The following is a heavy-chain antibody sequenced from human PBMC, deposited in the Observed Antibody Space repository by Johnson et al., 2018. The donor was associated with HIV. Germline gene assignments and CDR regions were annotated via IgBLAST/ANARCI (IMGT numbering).Heavy chain of an antibody. J-gene: IGHJ3*02. CDR2: IRYDGSIQ. CDR1: GFIFNTFG. V-gene: IGHV3-30*02. Sequence: QVHLVESGGGVVQPGGSLRLSCAASGFIFNTFGMHWVRQAPGKGLEWVAFIRYDGSIQYYADSVQGRFTISRDNSKNTLYLQMNSLRAEDTAVYYCANLAGSDALDIWGQGTVVTVSS. CDR3: ANLAGSDALDI. D-gene: IGHD3-10*01.